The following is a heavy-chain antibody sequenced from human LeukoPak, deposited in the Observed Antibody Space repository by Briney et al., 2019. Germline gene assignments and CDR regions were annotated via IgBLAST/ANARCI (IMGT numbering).Heavy chain of an antibody. CDR1: GGSISNYY. CDR3: ARDSGVAAAIDS. CDR2: VYYSGST. J-gene: IGHJ4*02. Sequence: SETLSLTCAASGGSISNYYWTWVRQPPGKGLEWIGCVYYSGSTNYTPFLKSRVTISIDTSKKQFSLKLNSVTAADTAVYYCARDSGVAAAIDSWGQGTLVTVSS. V-gene: IGHV4-59*01. D-gene: IGHD6-25*01.